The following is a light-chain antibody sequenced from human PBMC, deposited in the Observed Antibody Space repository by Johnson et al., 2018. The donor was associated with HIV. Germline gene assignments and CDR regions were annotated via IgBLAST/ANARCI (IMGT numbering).Light chain of an antibody. Sequence: QAVLTQPSSVSAAPGQNVNISCSGGSSNIGNNYVSWYQQFPGTAPKLLIYENNNRPSGIPSRFSGSKSGASATLGITGLQPGDEADYYCGIWDASLSPHYVFGTGTTITVL. CDR3: GIWDASLSPHYV. V-gene: IGLV1-51*02. CDR1: SSNIGNNY. J-gene: IGLJ1*01. CDR2: ENN.